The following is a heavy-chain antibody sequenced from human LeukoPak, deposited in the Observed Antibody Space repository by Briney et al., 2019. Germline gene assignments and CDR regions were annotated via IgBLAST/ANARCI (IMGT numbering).Heavy chain of an antibody. CDR3: AKALGYCSSTSCSEAYYYYYMDV. J-gene: IGHJ6*03. Sequence: GGSLRLSCAASGFTYDDYAMHWVRQVPGKGLEWVSGISWNSGSIGYADSVKGRFTISRDNSKNTLYLQMNSLRAEDTAVYYCAKALGYCSSTSCSEAYYYYYMDVWGKGTTVTVSS. V-gene: IGHV3-9*01. CDR2: ISWNSGSI. CDR1: GFTYDDYA. D-gene: IGHD2-2*01.